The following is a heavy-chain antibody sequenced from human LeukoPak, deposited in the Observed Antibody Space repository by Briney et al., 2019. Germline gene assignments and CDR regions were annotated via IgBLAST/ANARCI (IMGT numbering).Heavy chain of an antibody. J-gene: IGHJ4*02. D-gene: IGHD1-26*01. V-gene: IGHV3-30*03. CDR3: ARAVGVPDY. Sequence: GGSLRLSCAASGFTFSSYGMHWVRQAPGKGLEWVAVISYDGSNKYYADSVKGRFTISRDNAKNSLYLQMNSLRAEDTAVYYCARAVGVPDYWGQGTLVTVSS. CDR1: GFTFSSYG. CDR2: ISYDGSNK.